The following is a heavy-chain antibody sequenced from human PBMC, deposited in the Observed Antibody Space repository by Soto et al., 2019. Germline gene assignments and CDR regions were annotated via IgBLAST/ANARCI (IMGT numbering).Heavy chain of an antibody. CDR3: ARDRELGYGGDLWGAFDI. CDR2: IWYDGSNK. D-gene: IGHD3-16*01. V-gene: IGHV3-33*01. J-gene: IGHJ3*02. CDR1: GFTFSSYG. Sequence: GGSLRLSCAASGFTFSSYGMHWVRQAPGKGLEWVAVIWYDGSNKYYADSVKGRFTISRDNSKNTLYLQMNSPRAEDTAVYYCARDRELGYGGDLWGAFDIWGQGTMVTVSS.